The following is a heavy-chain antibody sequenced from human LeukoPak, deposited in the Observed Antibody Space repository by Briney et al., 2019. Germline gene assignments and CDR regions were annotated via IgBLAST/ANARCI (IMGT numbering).Heavy chain of an antibody. V-gene: IGHV1-46*01. D-gene: IGHD2-15*01. CDR1: GYTFTSYF. J-gene: IGHJ4*02. Sequence: GASVKVSCKASGYTFTSYFMHWVRQAPGQGLEWMGIINPSGGSTSYAQMFQGRVTMTRDTSTSTVYMELSSLRSGGTAVYYCAILHGFCSGGSCCSDFDYWGQGTLVTVSS. CDR2: INPSGGST. CDR3: AILHGFCSGGSCCSDFDY.